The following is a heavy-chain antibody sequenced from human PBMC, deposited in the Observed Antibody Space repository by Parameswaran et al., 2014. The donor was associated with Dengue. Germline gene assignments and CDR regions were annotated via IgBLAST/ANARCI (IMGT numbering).Heavy chain of an antibody. J-gene: IGHJ4*02. CDR3: SMYYYGSGSRPDFSDY. Sequence: AGGSLRLSCTASGFTFTNAWMSWVRQAPGKGLEWVGRIKNKIDDWTTDYAGPVKGRFTISRDDSKSTVYLQMNSLKPVDTAVYYCSMYYYGSGSRPDFSDYWGQGSLVTVLS. V-gene: IGHV3-15*01. CDR2: IKNKIDDWTT. CDR1: GFTFTNAW. D-gene: IGHD3-10*01.